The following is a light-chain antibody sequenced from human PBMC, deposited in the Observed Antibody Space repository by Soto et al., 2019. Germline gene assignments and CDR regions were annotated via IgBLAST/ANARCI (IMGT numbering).Light chain of an antibody. CDR2: GAS. J-gene: IGKJ5*01. CDR3: QQYNTWRSIS. Sequence: EIVLTQSPATLSLSPGERATLSCRASQSVSSYLAWSQQKPGQAPRLLIYGASTRATGIPARFSGSGSGTEFTLTISSLQSEDFAVYYCQQYNTWRSISFGQGTRLEIK. CDR1: QSVSSY. V-gene: IGKV3-15*01.